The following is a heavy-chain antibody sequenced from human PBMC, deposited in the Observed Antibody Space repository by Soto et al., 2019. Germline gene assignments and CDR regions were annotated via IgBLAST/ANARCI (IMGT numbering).Heavy chain of an antibody. J-gene: IGHJ4*02. Sequence: GGSLRLSCAASGFTFSSYWMSWVRQAPGKGLEWVANIKQDGSEKYYVDSVKGRFTISRDNAKNSLYLQMNSLRAEDTAVYYCARDYYDSSGYYYTDYWGQGTLVTVSS. D-gene: IGHD3-22*01. CDR2: IKQDGSEK. CDR1: GFTFSSYW. V-gene: IGHV3-7*01. CDR3: ARDYYDSSGYYYTDY.